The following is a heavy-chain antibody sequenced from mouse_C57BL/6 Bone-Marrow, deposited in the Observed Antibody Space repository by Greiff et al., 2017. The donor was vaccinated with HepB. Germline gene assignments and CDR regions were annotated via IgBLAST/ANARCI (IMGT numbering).Heavy chain of an antibody. CDR3: ARRLRPSGCYFDY. CDR2: IDPSDSYT. Sequence: QVQLQQPGAELVKPGASVKLSCKASGYTFTGYWMHWVKQRPGQGLEWIGWIDPSDSYTNYNQKFKGKATLTVDTSSSSAYMQLSSLTSEDSAVYYCARRLRPSGCYFDYWGQGTSLTVSA. D-gene: IGHD1-2*01. CDR1: GYTFTGYW. V-gene: IGHV1-50*01. J-gene: IGHJ2*03.